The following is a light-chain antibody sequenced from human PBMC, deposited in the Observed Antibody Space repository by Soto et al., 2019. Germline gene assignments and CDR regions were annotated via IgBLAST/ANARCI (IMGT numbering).Light chain of an antibody. Sequence: EIVLTQSPGTLSLSPGERATLSCRASQTVTSSYLAWYQQKPGQAPRLLIHGASSRATGVPDRFTGSGSGTDFTLTISRLEPEDFAVYYRQQYATSPLTFGGGTKVDIK. CDR2: GAS. CDR3: QQYATSPLT. V-gene: IGKV3-20*01. CDR1: QTVTSSY. J-gene: IGKJ4*01.